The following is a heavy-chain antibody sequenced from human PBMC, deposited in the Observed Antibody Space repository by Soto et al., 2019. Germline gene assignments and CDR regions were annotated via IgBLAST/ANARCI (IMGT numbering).Heavy chain of an antibody. CDR2: IYYSGST. CDR1: GGSISTSSYY. V-gene: IGHV4-39*01. J-gene: IGHJ4*02. D-gene: IGHD3-9*01. Sequence: SETLSLTCTVSGGSISTSSYYWGWIRQPPGKGLEWIGIIYYSGSTYYNPSLKSRVTISVDTSKSQSSLNLNSVTAADTAVYYCARGYDILTGPLDYWGPGTLVTVSX. CDR3: ARGYDILTGPLDY.